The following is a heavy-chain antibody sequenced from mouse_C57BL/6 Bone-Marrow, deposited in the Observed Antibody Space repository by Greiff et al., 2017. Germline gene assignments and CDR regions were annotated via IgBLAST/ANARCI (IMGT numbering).Heavy chain of an antibody. CDR2: IDPSDSYT. Sequence: VQLQQPGAELVMPGASVKLSCKASGYTFTSYWMHWVKQRPGQGLEWIGEIDPSDSYTNYKQKLKGKSTLTVDKSSSTAYMQLSSLTSEDSAVYYCAGGVYYFDYWGQGTTLTVSS. CDR3: AGGVYYFDY. CDR1: GYTFTSYW. J-gene: IGHJ2*01. V-gene: IGHV1-69*01.